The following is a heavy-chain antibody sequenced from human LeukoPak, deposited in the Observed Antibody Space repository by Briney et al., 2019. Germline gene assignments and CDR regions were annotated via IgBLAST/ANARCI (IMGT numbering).Heavy chain of an antibody. CDR3: ARTYSGWSPFDY. D-gene: IGHD6-19*01. Sequence: APVKVSCKASGGTFSSYAISWVRQAPGQGLEWMGRINPNDGGTDYAQKFQGRVTMTWDTSISTAYMELTSLRSDDTAVYHCARTYSGWSPFDYWGQGTLVTVSS. CDR2: INPNDGGT. CDR1: GGTFSSYA. V-gene: IGHV1-2*06. J-gene: IGHJ4*02.